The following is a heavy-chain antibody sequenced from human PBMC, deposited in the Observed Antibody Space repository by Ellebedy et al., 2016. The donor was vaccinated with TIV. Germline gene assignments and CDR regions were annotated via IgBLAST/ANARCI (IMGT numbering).Heavy chain of an antibody. V-gene: IGHV3-66*01. CDR2: IYSGGST. CDR1: GLTVSSNY. J-gene: IGHJ4*02. Sequence: PGGSLRLSCAASGLTVSSNYMSWVRQAPGKGLEWVSVIYSGGSTYYAESVKGRFTISRDNSKNTLYLQMNSLRAEDTAVYYCASDVDTAMVTYWGQGTLVTVSS. CDR3: ASDVDTAMVTY. D-gene: IGHD5-18*01.